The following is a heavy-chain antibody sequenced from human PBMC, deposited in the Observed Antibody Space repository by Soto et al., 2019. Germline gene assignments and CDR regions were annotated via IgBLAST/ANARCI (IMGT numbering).Heavy chain of an antibody. CDR3: ARVGYRYSRSWNELYYFDY. J-gene: IGHJ4*02. Sequence: ILINQTLGKGLEWIGYISYSGSTNYNPSLKSRVTISVDTSKNQFSLKLSSVAAADTAVYYCARVGYRYSRSWNELYYFDYWGQGTLVTVSS. V-gene: IGHV4-59*01. CDR2: ISYSGST. D-gene: IGHD6-13*01.